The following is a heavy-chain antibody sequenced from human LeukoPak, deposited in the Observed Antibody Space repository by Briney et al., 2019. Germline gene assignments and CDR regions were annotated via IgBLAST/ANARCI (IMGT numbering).Heavy chain of an antibody. V-gene: IGHV3-7*01. J-gene: IGHJ5*02. D-gene: IGHD3-22*01. CDR2: IKQDGSEK. Sequence: GGSLRLSCVASGFTFSRFWMSWVRQAPGKGLEWVANIKQDGSEKDYVDSVKGRFTISRDNAKNSLYLQMNSLRAEDTAVYYCARSVALGYYDSSGYSGDPNWFDPWGQGTLVTVSS. CDR3: ARSVALGYYDSSGYSGDPNWFDP. CDR1: GFTFSRFW.